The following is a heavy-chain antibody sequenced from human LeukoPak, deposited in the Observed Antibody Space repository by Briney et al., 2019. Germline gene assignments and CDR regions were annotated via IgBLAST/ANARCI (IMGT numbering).Heavy chain of an antibody. Sequence: GGSLRLSCAVSGLAFSDFYTSWIRHPPGKGPEWRAYTSRGSDTIYYADSVKGRFSISRDNAKSSLYLQINSLSDGDTALYSCARNAPFRNDGWHFFDYWGQGGLVGVCS. CDR1: GLAFSDFY. V-gene: IGHV3-11*01. D-gene: IGHD1-1*01. CDR2: TSRGSDTI. J-gene: IGHJ4*02. CDR3: ARNAPFRNDGWHFFDY.